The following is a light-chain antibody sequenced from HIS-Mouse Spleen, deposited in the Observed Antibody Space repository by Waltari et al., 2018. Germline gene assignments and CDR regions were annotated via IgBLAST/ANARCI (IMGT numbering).Light chain of an antibody. CDR2: EVS. CDR1: SSDVGGYNY. J-gene: IGLJ1*01. Sequence: QSALTQPASVSGSPGQSITISCTGTSSDVGGYNYVSWYPPHPGKAPKRMLFEVSNRASGVSNRFSGAKSGNTASLTIAGLQAEDEADYYCSSYTSSSTFFGTGTKVTVL. V-gene: IGLV2-14*01. CDR3: SSYTSSSTF.